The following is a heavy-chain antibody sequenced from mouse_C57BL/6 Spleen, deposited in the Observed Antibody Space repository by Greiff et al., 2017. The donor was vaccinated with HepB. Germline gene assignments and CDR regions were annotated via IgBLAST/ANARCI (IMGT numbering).Heavy chain of an antibody. CDR2: FYPGSGSI. V-gene: IGHV1-62-2*01. CDR3: ARHEEIYYYGSSYFDY. CDR1: GYTFTEYT. Sequence: VQLQQSGAELVKPGASVKLSCKASGYTFTEYTIHWVKQRSGQGLEWIGWFYPGSGSIKYNEKFKDKATLTADKSPSTVYMELSRLTSEDSAVYFCARHEEIYYYGSSYFDYWGQGTTLTVSS. J-gene: IGHJ2*01. D-gene: IGHD1-1*01.